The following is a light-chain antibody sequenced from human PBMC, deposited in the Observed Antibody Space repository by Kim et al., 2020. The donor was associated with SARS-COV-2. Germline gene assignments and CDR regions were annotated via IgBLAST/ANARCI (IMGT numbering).Light chain of an antibody. CDR1: QGIRSY. Sequence: ASTGDRVTITCRASQGIRSYLAWYQQKPGKAPKLLIYAASTLQSGVPSRFSGSGSGTDFTLTISCLQSEDFATYYCQQYYSYPQTFGQGTKVDIK. CDR2: AAS. V-gene: IGKV1-8*01. CDR3: QQYYSYPQT. J-gene: IGKJ1*01.